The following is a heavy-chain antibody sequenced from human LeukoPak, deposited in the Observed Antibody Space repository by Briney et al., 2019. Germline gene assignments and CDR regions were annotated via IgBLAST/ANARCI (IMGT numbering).Heavy chain of an antibody. J-gene: IGHJ4*02. CDR1: GFTFDDYT. CDR2: ISWDGGST. CDR3: AKDDFAY. V-gene: IGHV3-43*01. Sequence: GGSLRLSCAASGFTFDDYTMHWVRQAPGKGLEWVSLISWDGGSTYYADSVKGRFTISRDNSKNTLYLQMNSLRAEDTAVYYCAKDDFAYWGQGTLVTVSS.